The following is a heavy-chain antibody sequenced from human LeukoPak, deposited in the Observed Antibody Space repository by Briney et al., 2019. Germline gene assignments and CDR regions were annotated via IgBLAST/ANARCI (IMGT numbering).Heavy chain of an antibody. J-gene: IGHJ4*02. CDR1: GYTFTSYG. Sequence: ASVTVSCKASGYTFTSYGISWVRQAPGQGLEWMGWISAYNGNANYAQKLQGRVTMTTDTSTGTAYMELRSLRSDDTAVYYCARDEGIAVAGTMGYWGQGTLVTVSS. D-gene: IGHD6-19*01. CDR3: ARDEGIAVAGTMGY. V-gene: IGHV1-18*01. CDR2: ISAYNGNA.